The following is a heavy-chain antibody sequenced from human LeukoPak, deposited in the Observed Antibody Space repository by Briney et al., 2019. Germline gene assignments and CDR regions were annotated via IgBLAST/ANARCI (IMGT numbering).Heavy chain of an antibody. CDR2: ISAGNGNT. CDR1: GYTFTSYA. V-gene: IGHV1-3*01. Sequence: GASVKVSCKASGYTFTSYAIHWVRQAPGQRLEWMGWISAGNGNTKYSQNFQGRVTFISNTSATTAFMELSSLRSEDAAVYYCARRLGRSFDYWGQGTLVTVSP. CDR3: ARRLGRSFDY. J-gene: IGHJ4*02. D-gene: IGHD2-21*01.